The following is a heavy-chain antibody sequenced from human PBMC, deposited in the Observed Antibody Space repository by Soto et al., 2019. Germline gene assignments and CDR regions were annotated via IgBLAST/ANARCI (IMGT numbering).Heavy chain of an antibody. D-gene: IGHD4-4*01. Sequence: SETLSLTCTVSGGSISSSSYYWGWIRQPPGKGLEWIGSIYYSGSTYYNPSLKSRVTISVDTSKNQFSLKLSSVTAADTAVYYCARPRAYSRDPFDYWGQGTLVTVSS. CDR3: ARPRAYSRDPFDY. CDR2: IYYSGST. J-gene: IGHJ4*02. CDR1: GGSISSSSYY. V-gene: IGHV4-39*01.